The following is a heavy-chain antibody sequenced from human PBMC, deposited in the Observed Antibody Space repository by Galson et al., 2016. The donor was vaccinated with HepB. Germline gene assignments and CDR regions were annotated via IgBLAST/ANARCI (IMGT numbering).Heavy chain of an antibody. CDR3: ATLQRGNTNGFAP. D-gene: IGHD4-23*01. CDR1: GYTLTELS. CDR2: LDPDAGET. V-gene: IGHV1-24*01. J-gene: IGHJ5*02. Sequence: SVKVSCKVSGYTLTELSVHWVRQSPGEGLEWMGGLDPDAGETIYAQKFQGRVTMTEDTSTDTAYMQLSRLRSEDTAVFYCATLQRGNTNGFAPWGQGTQVTVSS.